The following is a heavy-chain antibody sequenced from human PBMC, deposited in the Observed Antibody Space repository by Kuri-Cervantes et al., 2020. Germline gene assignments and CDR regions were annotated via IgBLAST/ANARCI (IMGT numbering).Heavy chain of an antibody. V-gene: IGHV4-31*02. D-gene: IGHD4-17*01. Sequence: SCTVSGGSISSGGYYWSWIRQHPGKGLEWIGYIYYSGSTYYNPSLKSRVTMSVDTSKNQFSLKLSSVTAADTAVYYCARVLRTTVTTRNYYYYYGMDVWGQGTTVTVSS. CDR3: ARVLRTTVTTRNYYYYYGMDV. CDR1: GGSISSGGYY. CDR2: IYYSGST. J-gene: IGHJ6*02.